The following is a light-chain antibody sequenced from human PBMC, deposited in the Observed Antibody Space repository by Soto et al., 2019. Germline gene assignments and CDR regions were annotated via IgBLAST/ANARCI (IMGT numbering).Light chain of an antibody. Sequence: DIKMTQSPSTLSASVGDRVTIACRASQNIGVWLAWYQQKPGKVPSLLIYKTSTLEDGVPSRFSGTGSGTDFTLTIYNLQPDDVATYYCQQWSLYSWTFCQGTKVDI. J-gene: IGKJ1*01. CDR1: QNIGVW. V-gene: IGKV1-5*03. CDR2: KTS. CDR3: QQWSLYSWT.